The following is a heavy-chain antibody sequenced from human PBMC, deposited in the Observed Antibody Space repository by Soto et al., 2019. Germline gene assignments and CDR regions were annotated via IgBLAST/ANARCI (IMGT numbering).Heavy chain of an antibody. Sequence: EVQLLESGGGLVQPGGSLRLSCVASGFTFSSYAMRWVRQAPVKGLEWVSAISGSGGSTYYADSGKGRFTISRDNSKNTLYLQMNSLRAEDTAVYYCARRGSGSYYDYWGQGTLVTVSS. CDR2: ISGSGGST. J-gene: IGHJ4*02. CDR1: GFTFSSYA. CDR3: ARRGSGSYYDY. V-gene: IGHV3-23*01. D-gene: IGHD1-26*01.